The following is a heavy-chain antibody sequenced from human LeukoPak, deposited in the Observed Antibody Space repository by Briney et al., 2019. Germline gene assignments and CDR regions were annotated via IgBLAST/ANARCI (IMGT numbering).Heavy chain of an antibody. CDR3: ARLHDVLTGYLDY. CDR2: ISSSMISI. V-gene: IGHV3-21*01. D-gene: IGHD3-9*01. Sequence: GGSLRLSCAPSGFTFRRYTMTWVRQAPGQGLEWVSSISSSMISIDYADSVKDRFTISRDNARNLLYLQMNSLRAEDTAIYYCARLHDVLTGYLDYWGQRTLVTVSS. J-gene: IGHJ4*02. CDR1: GFTFRRYT.